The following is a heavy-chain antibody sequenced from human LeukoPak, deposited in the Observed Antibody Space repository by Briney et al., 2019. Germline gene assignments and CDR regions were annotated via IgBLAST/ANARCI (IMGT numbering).Heavy chain of an antibody. CDR2: IIPSGGAT. D-gene: IGHD2/OR15-2a*01. CDR3: ARSSGNSFDY. V-gene: IGHV1-46*01. CDR1: GYTFTSYH. Sequence: GASVKVSCKVSGYTFTSYHIHWVRQAPGQGLEWTGTIIPSGGATSYAQNFQGRVTMTRDTSTSTVYMELSSLRSEDTAVYSCARSSGNSFDYWGQGNLVTVSS. J-gene: IGHJ4*02.